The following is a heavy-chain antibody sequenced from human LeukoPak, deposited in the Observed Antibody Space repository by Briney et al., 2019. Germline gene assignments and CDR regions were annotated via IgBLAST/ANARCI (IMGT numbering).Heavy chain of an antibody. CDR3: AKDARTMVRGVIPEFDY. D-gene: IGHD3-10*01. Sequence: PGGSLRLSCAASGFTFSSYGMHWVRQAPGKGLEWVAVIWYDGSNKYYADSVKGRFTISRDNSKNTLYLQMNSLRAEDTAVYYCAKDARTMVRGVIPEFDYWGQGTLVTVSS. CDR2: IWYDGSNK. V-gene: IGHV3-33*06. J-gene: IGHJ4*02. CDR1: GFTFSSYG.